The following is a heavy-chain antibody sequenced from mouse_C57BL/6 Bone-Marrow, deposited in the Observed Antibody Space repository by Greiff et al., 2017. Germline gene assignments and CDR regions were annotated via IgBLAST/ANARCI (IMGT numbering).Heavy chain of an antibody. CDR3: ARDGNYEYYYAMDY. V-gene: IGHV1-4*01. D-gene: IGHD2-1*01. CDR2: INPSSGYT. J-gene: IGHJ4*01. CDR1: GYTFTSYT. Sequence: VQLQQSGAELARPGASVKMSCKASGYTFTSYTMHWVKQRPGQGLEWIGYINPSSGYTKYNQKFKDKATLTADKSSSTAYMQLSSLTSEDSAVYYCARDGNYEYYYAMDYWGQGTSVTVSS.